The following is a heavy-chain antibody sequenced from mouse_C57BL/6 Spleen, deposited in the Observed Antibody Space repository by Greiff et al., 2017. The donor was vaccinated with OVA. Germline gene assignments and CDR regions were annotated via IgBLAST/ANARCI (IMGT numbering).Heavy chain of an antibody. Sequence: VQLQQSGAELVKPGASVKISCKASGYAFSSYWMNWVKQRPGKGLEWIGQIYPGDGDTNYNGKFKGKATLTADKSPSTAYMQLSSLTSEDSAVYFCARSCYDYDGFDYRGQGTTLTVSS. CDR1: GYAFSSYW. D-gene: IGHD2-4*01. V-gene: IGHV1-80*01. CDR2: IYPGDGDT. CDR3: ARSCYDYDGFDY. J-gene: IGHJ2*01.